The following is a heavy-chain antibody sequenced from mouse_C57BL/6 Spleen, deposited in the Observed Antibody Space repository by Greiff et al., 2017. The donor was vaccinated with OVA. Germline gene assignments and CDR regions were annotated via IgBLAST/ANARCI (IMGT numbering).Heavy chain of an antibody. D-gene: IGHD2-5*01. CDR2: ISYDGSN. CDR3: ARGGGSYYSNYGLFDY. CDR1: GYSITSGYY. Sequence: DVKLQESGPGLVKPSQSLSLTCSVTGYSITSGYYWNWIRQFPGNKLEWMGYISYDGSNNYNPSLKNRNSITRDTSKNQFFLKLNSVTTEDTATYDCARGGGSYYSNYGLFDYWGQGTTLTVAS. J-gene: IGHJ2*01. V-gene: IGHV3-6*01.